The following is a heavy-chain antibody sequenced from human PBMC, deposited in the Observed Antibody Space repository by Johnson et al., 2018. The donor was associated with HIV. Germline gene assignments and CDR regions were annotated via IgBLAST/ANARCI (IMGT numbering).Heavy chain of an antibody. D-gene: IGHD1-26*01. V-gene: IGHV3-30*02. CDR3: AKEGRELLGGTFDI. Sequence: QEQLVESGGGLVQPGGSLRLSCAASGFTFSSYWMNWVRQAPGKGLDWVAFILYDGSNKYYADSVKGRFTISRDNSKNTLYLQMNSLRAEDTAVYYCAKEGRELLGGTFDIWGQGTMVTVSS. CDR2: ILYDGSNK. CDR1: GFTFSSYW. J-gene: IGHJ3*02.